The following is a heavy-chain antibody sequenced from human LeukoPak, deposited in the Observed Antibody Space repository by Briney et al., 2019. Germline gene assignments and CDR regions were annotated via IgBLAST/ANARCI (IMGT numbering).Heavy chain of an antibody. CDR3: VRGGIVGTTARIPLFDY. D-gene: IGHD1-26*01. V-gene: IGHV4-28*03. CDR1: GDSISSSNW. CDR2: IYYSGST. J-gene: IGHJ4*02. Sequence: PSETLSLTCAVSGDSISSSNWWSWVRQPPGKGLEWIGYIYYSGSTNYNPSLKSRVTMSVDTSKNQFSLKLSSVTAADTAVYYCVRGGIVGTTARIPLFDYWGQGTLVTVSS.